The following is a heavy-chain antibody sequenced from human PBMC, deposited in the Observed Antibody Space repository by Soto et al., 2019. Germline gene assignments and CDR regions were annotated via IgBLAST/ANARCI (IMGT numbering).Heavy chain of an antibody. CDR2: IDPTESYI. D-gene: IGHD6-13*01. CDR3: ARVRLAAAGVFFGY. V-gene: IGHV5-10-1*01. Sequence: GESLKISCKGSGYSFSSYWVSWVRQMPGKGLEWMGRIDPTESYINYSPSFQGHVSISVDKSISTVYLQWSSLKASDTAMYYCARVRLAAAGVFFGYWGQGTLVTVPQ. CDR1: GYSFSSYW. J-gene: IGHJ4*02.